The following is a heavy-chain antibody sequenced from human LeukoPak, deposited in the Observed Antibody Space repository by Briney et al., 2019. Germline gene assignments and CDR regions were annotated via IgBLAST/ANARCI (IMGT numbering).Heavy chain of an antibody. V-gene: IGHV3-21*01. J-gene: IGHJ3*02. CDR3: ARGKVGAFAFDI. D-gene: IGHD1-26*01. CDR1: GFTFSSYS. Sequence: GGSLSLFCAASGFTFSSYSMNWARHAPGKGLEWVSYISSSSSYIFYADSVKGRFTISRDNAKNSLYLQMNSLRAEDTAVYYCARGKVGAFAFDIWGQGTMVTVSS. CDR2: ISSSSSYI.